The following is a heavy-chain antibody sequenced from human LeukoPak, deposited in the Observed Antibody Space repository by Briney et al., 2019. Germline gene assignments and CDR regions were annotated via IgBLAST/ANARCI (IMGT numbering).Heavy chain of an antibody. V-gene: IGHV4-39*07. CDR1: GGSMRTTTYY. Sequence: SETLSLTCTVSGGSMRTTTYYWGWIRQPPGKGLEWIGSIYYSGGTYYNPSLKSRVTISVDTSKNQFSVNLSSVTTADTAVYYCASDAIEYSSSHDAFDIWGQGTMVTVSS. J-gene: IGHJ3*02. CDR3: ASDAIEYSSSHDAFDI. D-gene: IGHD6-6*01. CDR2: IYYSGGT.